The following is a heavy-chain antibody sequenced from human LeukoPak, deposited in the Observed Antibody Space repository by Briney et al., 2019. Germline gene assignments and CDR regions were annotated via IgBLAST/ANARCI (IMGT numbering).Heavy chain of an antibody. CDR3: AREVGVTIFDH. V-gene: IGHV3-64*01. Sequence: GGSLRLSCAASGFTFSSYAMHWVRQAPGKGLEYVSAISSNGGSTYYANSVKGRFTISRDNSKNTLYLQMGSLRAEDMAVYYCAREVGVTIFDHWGQGTLVTVSS. D-gene: IGHD3-3*01. CDR2: ISSNGGST. CDR1: GFTFSSYA. J-gene: IGHJ4*02.